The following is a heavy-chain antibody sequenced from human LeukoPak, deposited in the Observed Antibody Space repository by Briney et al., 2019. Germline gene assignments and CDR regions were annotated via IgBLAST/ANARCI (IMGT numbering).Heavy chain of an antibody. V-gene: IGHV3-30*18. Sequence: PGGSLRLSCAASGFTFSSYGMHWVRQAPGKGLEWVAVMSYDGSNKYYADSVKGRFTISRDNSKNTLYLQMNSLRAEDTAVYYCAKADYGDYPYYYYGMDVWGKGTTVTVSS. D-gene: IGHD4-17*01. CDR1: GFTFSSYG. CDR2: MSYDGSNK. CDR3: AKADYGDYPYYYYGMDV. J-gene: IGHJ6*04.